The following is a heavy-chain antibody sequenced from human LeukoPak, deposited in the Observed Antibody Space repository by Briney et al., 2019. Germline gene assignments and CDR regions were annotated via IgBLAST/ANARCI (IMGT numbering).Heavy chain of an antibody. CDR2: IKNSGGT. J-gene: IGHJ6*02. D-gene: IGHD4-11*01. CDR1: GGSFSGYY. V-gene: IGHV4-34*01. CDR3: ASSTYRKYYYYYGMDV. Sequence: SESLSLTCAVYGGSFSGYYWSWIRQPPGKGLEWIGEIKNSGGTNYNPSLKSRVTISVDTSKNQFSLKLSSVTAADTAVYYCASSTYRKYYYYYGMDVWGQGTTVTVSS.